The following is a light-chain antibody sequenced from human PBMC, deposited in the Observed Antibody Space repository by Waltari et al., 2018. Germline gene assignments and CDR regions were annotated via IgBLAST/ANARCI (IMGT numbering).Light chain of an antibody. J-gene: IGKJ2*01. V-gene: IGKV1-39*01. CDR3: QQSYSTPPT. CDR1: QSISSY. CDR2: AAS. Sequence: DIQMTQSPSSLSASVGDSVTITCRASQSISSYLNWYQQKPRKAPKLLIYAASSLQSGVPSRFSGSGSGTDFTLTISSLQPEDFATYYCQQSYSTPPTFGQGTKLEIK.